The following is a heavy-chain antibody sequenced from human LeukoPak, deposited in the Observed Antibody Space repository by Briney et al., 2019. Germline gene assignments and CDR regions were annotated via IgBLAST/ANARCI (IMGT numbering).Heavy chain of an antibody. J-gene: IGHJ4*02. Sequence: GGSLRLSCAASGFTFSNSWMHWVRQTPGKGLVWVSRINTDGSSTSYADSVKGRFTISRDNAENTLYLQMNSLRAEDTAVYYCTRGNGGNSPFDYWGQGTLVTVSS. CDR3: TRGNGGNSPFDY. D-gene: IGHD4-23*01. CDR1: GFTFSNSW. CDR2: INTDGSST. V-gene: IGHV3-74*01.